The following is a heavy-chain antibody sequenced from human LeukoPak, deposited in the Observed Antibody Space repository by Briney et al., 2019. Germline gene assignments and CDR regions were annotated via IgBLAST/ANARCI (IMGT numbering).Heavy chain of an antibody. V-gene: IGHV1-69*05. Sequence: ASVKVSCKASGGTFSSYAISWVRQAPGQGLEWMGGIIPIFGTANYAQKFQGRVTITTDESTSTAYMELSSLRSGDTAVYYCASGYSYGFSGYFDYWGQGTLVTVSS. CDR3: ASGYSYGFSGYFDY. CDR2: IIPIFGTA. J-gene: IGHJ4*02. CDR1: GGTFSSYA. D-gene: IGHD5-18*01.